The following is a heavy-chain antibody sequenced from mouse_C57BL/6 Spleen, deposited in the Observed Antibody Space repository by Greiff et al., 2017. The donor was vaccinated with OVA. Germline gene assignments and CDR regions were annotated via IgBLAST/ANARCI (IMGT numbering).Heavy chain of an antibody. CDR3: ARSPADFDV. V-gene: IGHV1-61*01. CDR2: IYPSDSET. Sequence: QVQLKQPGAELVRPGSSVKLSCKASGYTFTSYWMDWVKQRPGQGLEWIGNIYPSDSETHYNQKFKDKATLTVDKSSSTAYMQLSSLTSEDSAVYYCARSPADFDVWGTGTTVTVSS. CDR1: GYTFTSYW. J-gene: IGHJ1*03.